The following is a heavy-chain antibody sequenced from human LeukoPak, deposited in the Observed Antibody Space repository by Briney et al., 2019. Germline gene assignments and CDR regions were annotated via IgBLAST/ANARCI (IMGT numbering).Heavy chain of an antibody. Sequence: GGSLRLSCAVSGIIFSSYSMNWVRQAPGKGLEWVSSISSSSSYIYYADSVKGRFTISRDNAKNSLYLQMNSLRAEDTAVYYCARDIMGSSGYDAFDIWGQGTMVTVSS. CDR3: ARDIMGSSGYDAFDI. CDR2: ISSSSSYI. D-gene: IGHD3-22*01. V-gene: IGHV3-21*01. J-gene: IGHJ3*02. CDR1: GIIFSSYS.